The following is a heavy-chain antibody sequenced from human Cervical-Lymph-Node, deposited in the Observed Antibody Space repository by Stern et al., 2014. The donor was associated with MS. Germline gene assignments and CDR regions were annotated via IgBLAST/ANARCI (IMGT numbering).Heavy chain of an antibody. J-gene: IGHJ6*02. CDR1: GYTFTTHG. Sequence: QAQLMQSGAEVKKPGASVKVSCKASGYTFTTHGIHWVRQAPGQRLEWMAWINAGNGNTKYSQNFQGRITITRDTSASTAYMELSSLSSEDTAVYFCARRDIMDVWGQGTTVTVSS. CDR3: ARRDIMDV. CDR2: INAGNGNT. V-gene: IGHV1-3*01.